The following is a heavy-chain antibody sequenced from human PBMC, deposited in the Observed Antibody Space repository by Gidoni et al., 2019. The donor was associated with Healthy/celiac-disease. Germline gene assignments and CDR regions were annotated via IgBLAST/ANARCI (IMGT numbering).Heavy chain of an antibody. CDR1: GFTFRSYW. Sequence: EVQLVESVGGLVQPGWSLRLSCASSGFTFRSYWISWCRPAPGKGMEWVANIKQDGSEKYYVDSVKGRFTISRDNAKNSLYLQMNSLRAEDTAVYYCARVSFSAQQLAPHLFDPWGQGTLVTVSS. V-gene: IGHV3-7*04. J-gene: IGHJ5*02. CDR2: IKQDGSEK. CDR3: ARVSFSAQQLAPHLFDP. D-gene: IGHD6-6*01.